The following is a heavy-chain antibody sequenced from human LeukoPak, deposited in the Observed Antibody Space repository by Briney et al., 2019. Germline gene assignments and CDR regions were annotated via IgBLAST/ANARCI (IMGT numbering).Heavy chain of an antibody. CDR2: ISAYNSNT. J-gene: IGHJ4*02. D-gene: IGHD3-9*01. CDR1: GYTFTSYG. Sequence: GASVKVSCKASGYTFTSYGISWVRQAPGQGLEWMGWISAYNSNTNYAQKLQGRVTMTTDTSTSTAYMELRSLRSDDTAVYYCARSSVLRYFDWSQNSGFDYWGQGTLVTVSS. CDR3: ARSSVLRYFDWSQNSGFDY. V-gene: IGHV1-18*01.